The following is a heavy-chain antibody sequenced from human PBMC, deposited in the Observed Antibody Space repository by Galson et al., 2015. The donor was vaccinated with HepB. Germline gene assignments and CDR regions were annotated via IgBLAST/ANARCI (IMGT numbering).Heavy chain of an antibody. D-gene: IGHD3-10*01. J-gene: IGHJ4*02. CDR1: GFTFSDYY. V-gene: IGHV3-11*01. CDR3: AGGFGDPLSDASVVY. CDR2: ISSSGSTI. Sequence: SLRLSCAASGFTFSDYYMSWIRQAPGKGLEWVSYISSSGSTIYYADSVKGRFTISRDNAKNSLYLQMNSLRAEDTAVYYCAGGFGDPLSDASVVYWGQGTLVTVSS.